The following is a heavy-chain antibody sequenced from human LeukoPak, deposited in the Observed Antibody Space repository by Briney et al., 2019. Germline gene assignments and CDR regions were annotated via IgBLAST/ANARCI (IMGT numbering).Heavy chain of an antibody. J-gene: IGHJ3*01. Sequence: SSETLSLTCTVSGGSISSYYWSWIRQPPGKGLEWIGYVSYSGSTNYNPSLKSRVTISVDTSKNQFSLKLSSVTAAATAVYYCARLASDAFDVWGQGTMVTVSS. V-gene: IGHV4-59*08. CDR1: GGSISSYY. CDR2: VSYSGST. CDR3: ARLASDAFDV.